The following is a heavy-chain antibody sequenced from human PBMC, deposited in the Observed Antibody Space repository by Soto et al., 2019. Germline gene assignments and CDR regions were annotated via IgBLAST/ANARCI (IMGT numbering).Heavy chain of an antibody. J-gene: IGHJ3*02. CDR1: GGSIRSSSW. D-gene: IGHD2-21*01. CDR3: ARASSFRGDFDI. V-gene: IGHV4-4*02. Sequence: QVQLQESGPGLVKASGTLSLTCVVSGGSIRSSSWWTWLRQSPGKGLEWIGEIYHAGSPNYNPSFQSRVTISADNSKNSFSLTMTSVTAADTAKYYCARASSFRGDFDIWGQGTAVTVSS. CDR2: IYHAGSP.